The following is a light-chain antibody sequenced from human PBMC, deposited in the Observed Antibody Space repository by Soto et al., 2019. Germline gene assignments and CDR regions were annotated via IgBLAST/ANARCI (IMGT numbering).Light chain of an antibody. V-gene: IGKV3-20*01. J-gene: IGKJ5*01. Sequence: EIVLTQSPGTLSLSPGERATLSCRASQSVSSSYLAWYQQKPGQAPRLLIYGASSRATGIPDRFSGSGSGTDFTLTISRLEPEYFAVYYCQQYGSAPITFGQGPRLEIK. CDR2: GAS. CDR1: QSVSSSY. CDR3: QQYGSAPIT.